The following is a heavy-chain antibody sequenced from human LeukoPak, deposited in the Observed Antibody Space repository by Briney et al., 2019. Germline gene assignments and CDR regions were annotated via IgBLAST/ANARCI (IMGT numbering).Heavy chain of an antibody. CDR2: INPSGGST. J-gene: IGHJ4*02. CDR3: AREHLYSSGLRYYFDY. V-gene: IGHV1-46*01. Sequence: ASVKVSCKVSGYTFTSYYMHWARQAPGQGLEWMGIINPSGGSTSYAQKFHGRVTMTRDTSTSTAYMELSSLRSEDTAVYYCAREHLYSSGLRYYFDYWGQGTLVSVSS. CDR1: GYTFTSYY. D-gene: IGHD6-19*01.